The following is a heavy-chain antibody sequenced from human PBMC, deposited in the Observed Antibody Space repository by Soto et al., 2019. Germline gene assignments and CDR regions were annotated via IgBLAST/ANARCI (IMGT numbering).Heavy chain of an antibody. J-gene: IGHJ6*03. CDR3: ATGYCSSTSCYEDYYYYMDV. V-gene: IGHV3-30*03. CDR1: RFTFSSYG. CDR2: ISYDGSNK. D-gene: IGHD2-2*01. Sequence: PGGSLRLSCAASRFTFSSYGMHWVRQAPGKGLEWVAVISYDGSNKYYADSVKGRFTISRDNSKNTLYLQMNSLRAEDTAVYYCATGYCSSTSCYEDYYYYMDVWGKGTTVTVSS.